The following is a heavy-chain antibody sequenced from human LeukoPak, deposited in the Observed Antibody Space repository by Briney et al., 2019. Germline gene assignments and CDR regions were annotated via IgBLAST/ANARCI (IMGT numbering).Heavy chain of an antibody. Sequence: GGSLRLSCAASGFTFSSYVMSWVRQAPGKGLEWVSGISDSGGGTYYADSVKGRFTISRDNSKNTLYLQMNSLRAEDTAVYYCAKLPGRAADYWGQGTLVIVSS. CDR1: GFTFSSYV. V-gene: IGHV3-23*01. J-gene: IGHJ4*02. CDR2: ISDSGGGT. CDR3: AKLPGRAADY.